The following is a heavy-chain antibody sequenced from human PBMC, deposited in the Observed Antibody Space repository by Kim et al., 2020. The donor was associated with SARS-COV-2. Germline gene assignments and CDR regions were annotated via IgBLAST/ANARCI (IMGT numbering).Heavy chain of an antibody. D-gene: IGHD6-13*01. CDR1: GYTFTGYY. Sequence: ASVKVSCKASGYTFTGYYMHWVRQAPGQGLEWMGWINPNSGGTNYAQKFQGRVTMTRDTSISTAYMELSRLRSNDTAVYYCARDRRYSSSWYRYYFDYWGQGTLVTVSS. CDR2: INPNSGGT. V-gene: IGHV1-2*02. CDR3: ARDRRYSSSWYRYYFDY. J-gene: IGHJ4*02.